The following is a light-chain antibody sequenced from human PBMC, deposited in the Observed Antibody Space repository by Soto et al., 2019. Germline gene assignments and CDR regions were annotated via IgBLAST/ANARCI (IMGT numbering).Light chain of an antibody. V-gene: IGKV2-30*02. Sequence: DVVMTQSPLSLPVTLGQPASISCRSSQSLIHSDGSTYLSWFQQRPGQSPRRLIYEVSDRDSGVADRFSGSGSGTDFTLKSSRVEAEDVGVYYCMQGTHWPWTFGQGTEVEIK. CDR3: MQGTHWPWT. CDR1: QSLIHSDGSTY. J-gene: IGKJ1*01. CDR2: EVS.